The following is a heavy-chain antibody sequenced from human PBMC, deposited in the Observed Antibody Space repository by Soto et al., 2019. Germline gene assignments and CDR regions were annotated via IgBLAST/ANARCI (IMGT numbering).Heavy chain of an antibody. CDR3: ARGYDFWSGYLNFDY. V-gene: IGHV1-18*01. CDR1: GYTFTTYG. J-gene: IGHJ4*02. Sequence: ASVKVSCKASGYTFTTYGISWVRQAPGQGLEWMGWISAHDGYTNYARELQGRVTMTTDTSTSTAYMELRSLRSDDTAVYYCARGYDFWSGYLNFDYWGQGTLVTVSS. D-gene: IGHD3-3*01. CDR2: ISAHDGYT.